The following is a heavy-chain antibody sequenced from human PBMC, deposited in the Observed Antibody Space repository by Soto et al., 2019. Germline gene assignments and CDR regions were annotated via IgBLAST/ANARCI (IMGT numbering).Heavy chain of an antibody. Sequence: PGGSLRLSCAASGFTFSSYWMYWVRQAPGKGLEWVSYISSSSSTIYYADSVKGRFTISRDNAKNSLYLQMNSLRDEDTAVYYCARGSSAGTFYDILTGYYSLFDEFDYWGQGTLVTVSS. D-gene: IGHD3-9*01. CDR2: ISSSSSTI. J-gene: IGHJ4*02. V-gene: IGHV3-48*02. CDR3: ARGSSAGTFYDILTGYYSLFDEFDY. CDR1: GFTFSSYW.